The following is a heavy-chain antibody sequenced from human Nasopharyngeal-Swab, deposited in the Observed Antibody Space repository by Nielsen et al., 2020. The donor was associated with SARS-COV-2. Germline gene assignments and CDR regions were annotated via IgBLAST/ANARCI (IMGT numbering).Heavy chain of an antibody. V-gene: IGHV3-9*01. CDR3: AKGWGYGDCGSGDY. J-gene: IGHJ4*02. CDR1: GFTFDDYA. D-gene: IGHD4-17*01. CDR2: ISWNSGSI. Sequence: SLKISCAASGFTFDDYAMHWVRQAPGKGLEWVSGISWNSGSIGYADSVKGRFTISRDNAKNSLYLQMNSLRAEDTALYYCAKGWGYGDCGSGDYWGQGTLVTVSS.